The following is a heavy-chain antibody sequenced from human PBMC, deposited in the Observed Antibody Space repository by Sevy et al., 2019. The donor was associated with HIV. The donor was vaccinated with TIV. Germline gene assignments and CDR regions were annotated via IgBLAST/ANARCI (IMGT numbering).Heavy chain of an antibody. Sequence: GGSLRLSCAASGFTFSSYSMNWVRQAPGKGLEWVSSISSSSSYIYYADSVKGRFTISRDNAKNSLYLQMNSLRAEDTAVYYCARVVGRVGETAGTPPYDGMDVWGQGTTVTVSS. CDR1: GFTFSSYS. D-gene: IGHD6-13*01. CDR3: ARVVGRVGETAGTPPYDGMDV. J-gene: IGHJ6*02. V-gene: IGHV3-21*01. CDR2: ISSSSSYI.